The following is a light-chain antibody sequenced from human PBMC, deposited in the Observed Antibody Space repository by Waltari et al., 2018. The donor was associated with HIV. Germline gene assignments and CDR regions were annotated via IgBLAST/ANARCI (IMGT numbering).Light chain of an antibody. CDR3: QQYFRIPPT. V-gene: IGKV4-1*01. CDR1: RSILHSSDNRNY. J-gene: IGKJ4*01. Sequence: DIVMTQSPDSLPVSLGERATINCTSSRSILHSSDNRNYLAWYQQKPRPPPKLLISWATTRESGVPDRFSGSGSGTAFTLTITRLQAEDVAVYHCQQYFRIPPTFGGGTKVEIK. CDR2: WAT.